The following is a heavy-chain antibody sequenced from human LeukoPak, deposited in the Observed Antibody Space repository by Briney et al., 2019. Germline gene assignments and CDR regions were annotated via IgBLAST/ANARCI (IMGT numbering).Heavy chain of an antibody. CDR3: AKRRVLLETN. CDR1: GFTFSSYG. V-gene: IGHV3-23*01. CDR2: ISGSGGST. Sequence: GGTLRLSCAASGFTFSSYGMSWVRQAPGKGLEWVSAISGSGGSTYYADSVKGRFTISRDNSKNTLYLQMNSLRAEDTAVYYCAKRRVLLETNWGQGTLVTVSS. J-gene: IGHJ4*02. D-gene: IGHD3-10*01.